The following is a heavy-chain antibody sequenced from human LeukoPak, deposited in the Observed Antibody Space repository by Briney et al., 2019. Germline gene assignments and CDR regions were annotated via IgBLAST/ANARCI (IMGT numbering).Heavy chain of an antibody. D-gene: IGHD6-13*01. V-gene: IGHV3-21*01. J-gene: IGHJ3*02. CDR3: AKNLYMPAPDTGPTYDGFDI. CDR2: ICNIGSHI. Sequence: GGPLRLSCAASGFTFSSYSMNWVRQAPGKGLEGVSSICNIGSHIFYADSVEGRFTISRDNAQNSLYLQMSSLRAEDTAVYFCAKNLYMPAPDTGPTYDGFDIWGQGTMVTVSS. CDR1: GFTFSSYS.